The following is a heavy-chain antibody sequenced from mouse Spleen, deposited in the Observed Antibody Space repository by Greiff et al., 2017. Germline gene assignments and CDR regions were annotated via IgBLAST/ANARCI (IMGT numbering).Heavy chain of an antibody. CDR2: INPSNGRT. J-gene: IGHJ4*01. D-gene: IGHD2-4*01. CDR1: GYTFTSYW. Sequence: VQLQQPGAELVKPGASVKLSCEASGYTFTSYWMHWVKQRPGQGLEWIGEINPSNGRTNYNEKFKSKATLTVDKSSSTAYMQLSSLTSEDSAVYYCARGYDYDWDAMDYWGQGTSVTVSS. V-gene: IGHV1S81*02. CDR3: ARGYDYDWDAMDY.